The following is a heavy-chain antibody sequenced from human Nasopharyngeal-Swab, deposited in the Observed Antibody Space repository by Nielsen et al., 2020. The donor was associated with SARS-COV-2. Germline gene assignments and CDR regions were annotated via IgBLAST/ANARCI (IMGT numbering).Heavy chain of an antibody. V-gene: IGHV3-30-3*01. CDR2: ISYDGSNK. CDR3: ARVDSSSWYGVDY. Sequence: GESLKIPCAASGFIFSSYAMHWVRQAPGKGLEWVAVISYDGSNKYYADSVKGRFTISRDNSKNTLYLQMNSLRAEDTAVYYCARVDSSSWYGVDYWGQGTLVTVSS. J-gene: IGHJ4*02. CDR1: GFIFSSYA. D-gene: IGHD6-13*01.